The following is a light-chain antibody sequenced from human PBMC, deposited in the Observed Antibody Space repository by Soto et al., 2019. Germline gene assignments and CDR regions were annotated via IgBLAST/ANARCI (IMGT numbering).Light chain of an antibody. Sequence: EILFTQAPGTLSLSLGEIATLSCRASQRVGNNLAWYQQKPGQAPRLLIYGASSRATGIPDRFSGSGSGTDFTLTISRLEPEDFAVYYCQQYGSSPTFGQGNKVDI. CDR2: GAS. CDR3: QQYGSSPT. CDR1: QRVGNN. V-gene: IGKV3-20*01. J-gene: IGKJ1*01.